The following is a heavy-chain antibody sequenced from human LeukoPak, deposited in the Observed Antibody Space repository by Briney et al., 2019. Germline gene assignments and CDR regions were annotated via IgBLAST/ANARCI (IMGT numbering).Heavy chain of an antibody. CDR1: GGTFSSYA. V-gene: IGHV1-69*04. CDR2: IIPIFGIA. Sequence: SVKVSCKASGGTFSSYAISWVRQAPGQGLEWMGRIIPIFGIANYAQKFQGRVTITADKSTSTAYMELSSLRSEDTAVYYCARVSGGNFDYWGQGTLVTVSS. CDR3: ARVSGGNFDY. D-gene: IGHD4-23*01. J-gene: IGHJ4*02.